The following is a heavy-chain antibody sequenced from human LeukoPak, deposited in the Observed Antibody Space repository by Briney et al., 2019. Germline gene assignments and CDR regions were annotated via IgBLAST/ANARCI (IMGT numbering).Heavy chain of an antibody. CDR2: LYSDDAN. CDR1: GFSVTSNY. Sequence: GSLRLSCAASGFSVTSNYMCWVRQAPGKGQEWVSILYSDDANYYADSVKGRFTISRDSSKNTVFLQMNSLRVEDTAVYYCARDRFNGMDVWGQGTTVTVSS. CDR3: ARDRFNGMDV. D-gene: IGHD3-3*01. J-gene: IGHJ6*02. V-gene: IGHV3-66*01.